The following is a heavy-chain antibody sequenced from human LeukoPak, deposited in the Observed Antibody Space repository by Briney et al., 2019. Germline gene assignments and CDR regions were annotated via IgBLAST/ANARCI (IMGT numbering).Heavy chain of an antibody. Sequence: PSETLSLTCAVYGGSFSGYYWSWIRQPPGKGLEWIGEINHSGSTNYNPSLKSRVTISVDTSKNQFSLKLSSVTAADTAVYYCASNGNYYYDSSGPSFDYWGQGTLVTVSS. CDR3: ASNGNYYYDSSGPSFDY. J-gene: IGHJ4*02. V-gene: IGHV4-34*01. CDR1: GGSFSGYY. D-gene: IGHD3-22*01. CDR2: INHSGST.